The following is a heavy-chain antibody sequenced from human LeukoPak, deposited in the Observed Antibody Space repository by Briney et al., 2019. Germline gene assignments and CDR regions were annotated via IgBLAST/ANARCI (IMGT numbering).Heavy chain of an antibody. Sequence: PGGSLRLSCAASGFTFSSYAMSWVRQAPGKGLEWIGYIFYSGNTNYNPSLKSRVTISVDTSKNQFSLKLSSVTAADTAVYYCARWNYYDRSRAFDIWGQGTLVTVSS. V-gene: IGHV4-59*01. CDR2: IFYSGNT. J-gene: IGHJ3*02. D-gene: IGHD3-22*01. CDR1: GFTFSSYA. CDR3: ARWNYYDRSRAFDI.